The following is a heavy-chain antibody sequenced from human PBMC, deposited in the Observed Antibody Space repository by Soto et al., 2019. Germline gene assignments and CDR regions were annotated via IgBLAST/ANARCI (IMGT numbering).Heavy chain of an antibody. CDR3: ARLSTAPGTGAEYFDY. V-gene: IGHV1-46*01. J-gene: IGHJ4*02. Sequence: QVQLVQSGAEVKKPGASVKVSCKASGYSFTSNFLHWVRQAPGQGLEWMGIINPGGGSTTSTQKFQGRVTMTRVTFTRTVYLELSGLKSDDTAVYYCARLSTAPGTGAEYFDYWGQGTLVTVSS. CDR1: GYSFTSNF. CDR2: INPGGGST. D-gene: IGHD6-13*01.